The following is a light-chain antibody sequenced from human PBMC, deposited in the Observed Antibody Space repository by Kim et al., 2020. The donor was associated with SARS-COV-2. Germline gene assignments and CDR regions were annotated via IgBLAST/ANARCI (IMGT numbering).Light chain of an antibody. V-gene: IGKV1-16*02. CDR1: QDSNNY. CDR2: AAS. Sequence: ASGGEGVTITCRASQDSNNYLAWFQQKPGEAPKSLIYAASSLLSGVPSKFSGNGSGTEFTLTISSLQPEDFTTYYCQHYYTHPLTFGGGTKVDIK. J-gene: IGKJ4*01. CDR3: QHYYTHPLT.